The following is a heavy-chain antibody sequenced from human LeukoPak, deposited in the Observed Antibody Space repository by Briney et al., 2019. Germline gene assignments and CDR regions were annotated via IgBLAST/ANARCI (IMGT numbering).Heavy chain of an antibody. Sequence: SETLSLTCTVSGGSISSSSYYWGWIRQPPGKGLEWIGSIYYSGSTYYNPSLKSRVTISVDTSKNQFSLKLSSVTAADTAVYYCARGGAARLHFQNWGQGTLVTVSS. CDR3: ARGGAARLHFQN. J-gene: IGHJ1*01. V-gene: IGHV4-39*01. CDR2: IYYSGST. D-gene: IGHD6-6*01. CDR1: GGSISSSSYY.